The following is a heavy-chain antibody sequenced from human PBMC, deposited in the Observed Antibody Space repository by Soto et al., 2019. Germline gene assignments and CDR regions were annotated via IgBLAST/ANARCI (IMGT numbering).Heavy chain of an antibody. CDR3: AKFGMATTKRSPPYYIDY. D-gene: IGHD1-1*01. Sequence: GGSLRLSCAASRFTFNSYAMSWVRQAPGKGLEWVSVISASGDSTFYVDSVKGRFTISRDNSKNTLYLQMSSLRVEDTAVYYCAKFGMATTKRSPPYYIDYWGQGALVTVSS. J-gene: IGHJ4*02. CDR1: RFTFNSYA. CDR2: ISASGDST. V-gene: IGHV3-23*01.